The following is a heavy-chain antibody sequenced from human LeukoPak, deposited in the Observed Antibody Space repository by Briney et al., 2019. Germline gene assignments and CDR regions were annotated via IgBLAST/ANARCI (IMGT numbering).Heavy chain of an antibody. D-gene: IGHD6-19*01. CDR3: ARGVTGGWYGDFQH. Sequence: SETLSLTCTVSGDSISGYYWSWIRQPPGKGLEWIGYIYYSGSTNYNPSLKSRVTISVDTSKNQFSLKLSSVTAADTAVYYCARGVTGGWYGDFQHWGQGTLVTVSS. CDR1: GDSISGYY. CDR2: IYYSGST. V-gene: IGHV4-59*01. J-gene: IGHJ1*01.